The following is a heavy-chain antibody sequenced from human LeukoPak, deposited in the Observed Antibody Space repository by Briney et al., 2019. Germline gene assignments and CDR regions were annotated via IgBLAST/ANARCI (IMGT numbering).Heavy chain of an antibody. J-gene: IGHJ4*02. CDR1: GDSVSSNSAA. V-gene: IGHV6-1*01. CDR3: ARKKAGTYDY. Sequence: SQTLSLTCDISGDSVSSNSAAWTWIRQSPSRGLEWLGRTLYRSKWYNDYAVSVKSRITINPDTSKNQFTLQLNSATPEDTAVYYCARKKAGTYDYWGQGTLVTVSS. D-gene: IGHD6-13*01. CDR2: TLYRSKWYN.